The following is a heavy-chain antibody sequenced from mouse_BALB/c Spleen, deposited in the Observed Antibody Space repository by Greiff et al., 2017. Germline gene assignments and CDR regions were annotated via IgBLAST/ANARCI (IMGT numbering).Heavy chain of an antibody. J-gene: IGHJ1*01. D-gene: IGHD2-4*01. Sequence: VQLQQSGAELVKPGASVKLSCKASGFNIKDYYMHWVKQRPEQGLEWIGRIDPANGNTKYDPKFQGKATITADTSSNTGYLQLSSLTSEDTAVYYCARDYGYWYFDVWGAGTTVTVSS. V-gene: IGHV14-3*02. CDR3: ARDYGYWYFDV. CDR2: IDPANGNT. CDR1: GFNIKDYY.